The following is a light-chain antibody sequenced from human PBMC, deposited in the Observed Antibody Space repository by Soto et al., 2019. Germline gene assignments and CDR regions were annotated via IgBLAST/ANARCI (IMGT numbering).Light chain of an antibody. CDR2: DAS. V-gene: IGKV3-20*01. Sequence: EIVLTQSPGTLSLSPGERATLSCRASQSITRSYIAWYQQKPGQAPRLLIYDASSRATGIPDRFGGSGSGKDVTLTISRLEPEDFAVYYCQQYSSSPETFRQGTKVEIK. J-gene: IGKJ1*01. CDR3: QQYSSSPET. CDR1: QSITRSY.